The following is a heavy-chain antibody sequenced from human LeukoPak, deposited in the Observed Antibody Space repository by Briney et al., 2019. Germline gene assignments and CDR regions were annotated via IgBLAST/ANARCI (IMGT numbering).Heavy chain of an antibody. J-gene: IGHJ4*02. Sequence: GGSLRLSCAASGFTFSSYAIHWVRQAPGKGLEWVAVISYDGSNKYYADSVKGRFTISRDNSKNTLYLQMNSLRAEDTAVYYCAKDPILVRYFDWLSLDYWGQGTLVTVSS. CDR1: GFTFSSYA. CDR2: ISYDGSNK. D-gene: IGHD3-9*01. CDR3: AKDPILVRYFDWLSLDY. V-gene: IGHV3-30*04.